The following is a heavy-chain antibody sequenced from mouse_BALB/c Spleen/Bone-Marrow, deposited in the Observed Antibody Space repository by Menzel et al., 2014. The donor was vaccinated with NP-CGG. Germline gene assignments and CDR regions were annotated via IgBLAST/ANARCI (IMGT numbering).Heavy chain of an antibody. CDR3: ARHPSYYRAMDY. CDR1: GFSLTSYG. CDR2: IWSDGST. J-gene: IGHJ4*01. Sequence: VQLVESGPGLVSPSQSLSITCTISGFSLTSYGVHWVRQPPGKGLEWLVVIWSDGSTTYNSALKSRLSISKDNSKSQVFLKMNSLQTDDTAMYYCARHPSYYRAMDYWGQGTSVTVSS. D-gene: IGHD2-14*01. V-gene: IGHV2-6-1*01.